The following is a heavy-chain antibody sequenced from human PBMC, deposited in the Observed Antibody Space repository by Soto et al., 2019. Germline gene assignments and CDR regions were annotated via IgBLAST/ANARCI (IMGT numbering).Heavy chain of an antibody. D-gene: IGHD2-2*01. CDR3: ARFAEPAIRRESDPYDMDV. Sequence: QVHLQESGPGLVKPSQTLSLTCSVSGASINSGGYYWYWIRQHPGEGLEYMGYVYYNGRTSYNPSRKCRISISLDTSQNHVSLKLTSVPAADTAIYCSARFAEPAIRRESDPYDMDVWDKGTAVTVS. V-gene: IGHV4-31*03. J-gene: IGHJ6*03. CDR1: GASINSGGYY. CDR2: VYYNGRT.